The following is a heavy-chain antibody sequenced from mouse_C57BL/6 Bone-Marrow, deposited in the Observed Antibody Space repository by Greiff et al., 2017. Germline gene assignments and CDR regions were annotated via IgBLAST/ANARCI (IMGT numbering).Heavy chain of an antibody. J-gene: IGHJ2*01. CDR2: IYPGAGDT. D-gene: IGHD1-1*01. CDR3: ERYHYYGSSYDFDY. Sequence: QVQLQQSGPELVKPGASVKISCKASGYAFSSSWMNWVKQRPGKGLEWIGRIYPGAGDTHYNGKFQGKATLTADKSSSTAYLQLSSLTSEDSAVYFCERYHYYGSSYDFDYWGKGTTLTVSS. V-gene: IGHV1-82*01. CDR1: GYAFSSSW.